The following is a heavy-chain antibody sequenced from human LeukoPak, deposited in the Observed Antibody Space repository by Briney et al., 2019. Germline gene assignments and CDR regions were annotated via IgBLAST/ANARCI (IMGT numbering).Heavy chain of an antibody. J-gene: IGHJ4*02. CDR2: INPNSGGT. CDR3: ARGGDEYYYDSSGYYCLHDY. V-gene: IGHV1-2*06. CDR1: GYTFAGYY. D-gene: IGHD3-22*01. Sequence: ASVKVSCKASGYTFAGYYIHWVRQAPGQGLEWMGRINPNSGGTNYAQKFQGRVTMTRDTSISTAYMELSRLRSDDTAVYYCARGGDEYYYDSSGYYCLHDYWGQGTLVTVSS.